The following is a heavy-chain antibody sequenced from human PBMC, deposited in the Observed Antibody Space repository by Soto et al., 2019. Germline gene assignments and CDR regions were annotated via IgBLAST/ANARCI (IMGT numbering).Heavy chain of an antibody. CDR1: VYTYTSYD. D-gene: IGHD3-3*01. CDR3: ARTNYDFWSGYSNWFDP. Sequence: ASVKVSCEASVYTYTSYDSNWVRQAPRQGLEWMGWMNPNSGNTGYAQKFQGRVTMTRNTSISTAYMELSSLRSEDTAVYYCARTNYDFWSGYSNWFDPWGQGTLVTVSS. V-gene: IGHV1-8*01. J-gene: IGHJ5*02. CDR2: MNPNSGNT.